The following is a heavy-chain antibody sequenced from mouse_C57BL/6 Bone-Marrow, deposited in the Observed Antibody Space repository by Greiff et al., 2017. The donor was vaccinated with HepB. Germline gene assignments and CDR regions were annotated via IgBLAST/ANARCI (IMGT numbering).Heavy chain of an antibody. V-gene: IGHV5-6*01. J-gene: IGHJ3*01. D-gene: IGHD2-1*01. CDR2: ISSGGSYT. CDR1: GFTFSSYG. CDR3: ANLLWGFAY. Sequence: EVKLVESGGDLVKPGGSLKLSCAASGFTFSSYGMSWVRQTPDKRLEWVATISSGGSYTYYPDSVKGRFTISRDNAKNTLYLQMSSLKSEDTAMYYCANLLWGFAYWGQGTLVTVSA.